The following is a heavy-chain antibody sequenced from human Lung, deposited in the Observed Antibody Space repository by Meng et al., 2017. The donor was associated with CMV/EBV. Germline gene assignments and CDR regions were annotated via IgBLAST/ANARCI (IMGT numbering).Heavy chain of an antibody. D-gene: IGHD2-15*01. Sequence: TXSLXXTVSGGSISSDTDYWTWIRQYPGKGLEWIGCIYFSGSTAYNPSLKSRLTISVDTSKNQFSLRLNSVTAADTAVYFCAREWSGYFHYWGQGTLVTVSS. CDR2: IYFSGST. V-gene: IGHV4-31*03. CDR3: AREWSGYFHY. J-gene: IGHJ4*02. CDR1: GGSISSDTDY.